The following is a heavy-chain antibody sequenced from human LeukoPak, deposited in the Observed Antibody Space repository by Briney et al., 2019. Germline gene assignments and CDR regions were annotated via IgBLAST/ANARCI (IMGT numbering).Heavy chain of an antibody. D-gene: IGHD3-16*02. V-gene: IGHV4-4*07. CDR2: IFTSGST. CDR1: SGSISNFH. CDR3: ARDRQTFYDYVGGNYRFYLDY. Sequence: PSETLSLTCTVSSGSISNFHWSWVRQPAGKGLEWIGRIFTSGSTNYTPSLKSRVTMSVDTSKKQFSLKLSSVTAADTAVYYCARDRQTFYDYVGGNYRFYLDYWGQGTLVTVSS. J-gene: IGHJ4*02.